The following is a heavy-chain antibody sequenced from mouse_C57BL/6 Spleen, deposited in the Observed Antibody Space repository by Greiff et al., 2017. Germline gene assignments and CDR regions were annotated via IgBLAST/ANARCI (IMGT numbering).Heavy chain of an antibody. Sequence: QVHVKQSGPGLVQPSQSLSITCTVSGFSLTSYGVHWVRQSPGKGLEWLGVIWSGGSTDYNAAFISRLSISKDNSKSQVFFKMNSLKADDTAIYYCARNDYGSSYYFDYWGQGTTLTVSS. CDR1: GFSLTSYG. CDR2: IWSGGST. CDR3: ARNDYGSSYYFDY. V-gene: IGHV2-2*01. J-gene: IGHJ2*01. D-gene: IGHD1-1*01.